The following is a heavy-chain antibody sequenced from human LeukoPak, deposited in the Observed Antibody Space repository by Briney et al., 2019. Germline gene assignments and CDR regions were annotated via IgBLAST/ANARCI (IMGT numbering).Heavy chain of an antibody. CDR2: ISYDGSNK. V-gene: IGHV3-30*04. J-gene: IGHJ4*02. CDR1: GFTFSSYA. D-gene: IGHD3-10*01. Sequence: GGSLRLSCAASGFTFSSYAMHWVRQAPGKGLEWVAVISYDGSNKYYADSVKGRFTISRDNSKNTLYLQMNSLRAEDTAVYYCVKLVGVRELFWGHFLEDFWGQGTLVTVSS. CDR3: VKLVGVRELFWGHFLEDF.